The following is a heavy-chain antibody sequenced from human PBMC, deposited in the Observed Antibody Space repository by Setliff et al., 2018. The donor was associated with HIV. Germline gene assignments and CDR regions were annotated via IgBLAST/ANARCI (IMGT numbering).Heavy chain of an antibody. Sequence: SVKVSCKTSGGTLSNYVIAWARQAPGQGLDWMGMIIPMYNIPAYAQKFQGRVTFTADESTSTAYMELSSLSSEDTAVYYCARDQTGVAAAAFGGGSAWSDEGFDIWGQGTMVTVSS. D-gene: IGHD6-13*01. CDR3: ARDQTGVAAAAFGGGSAWSDEGFDI. V-gene: IGHV1-69*13. CDR2: IIPMYNIP. J-gene: IGHJ3*02. CDR1: GGTLSNYV.